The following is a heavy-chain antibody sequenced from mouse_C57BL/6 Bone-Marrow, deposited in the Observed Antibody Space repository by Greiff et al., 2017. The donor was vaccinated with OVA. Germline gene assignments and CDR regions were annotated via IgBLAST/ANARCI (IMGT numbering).Heavy chain of an antibody. CDR2: INPNNGGT. CDR3: ARDYSNYVDWYFDV. Sequence: VQLQQSGPELVKPGASVKISCKASGYTFTDYYMNWVKQSHGKSLEWIGDINPNNGGTSYNQKFKGKATLTVDKSSSTAYMELRSLTSEDSAVYYCARDYSNYVDWYFDVWGTGTTVTVSS. CDR1: GYTFTDYY. D-gene: IGHD2-5*01. V-gene: IGHV1-26*01. J-gene: IGHJ1*03.